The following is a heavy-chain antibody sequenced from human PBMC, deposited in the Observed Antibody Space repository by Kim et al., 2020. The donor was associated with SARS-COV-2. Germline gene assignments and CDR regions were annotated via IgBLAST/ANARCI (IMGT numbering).Heavy chain of an antibody. D-gene: IGHD6-13*01. CDR2: ISGSSSYT. CDR1: GFTLSDYY. Sequence: GGALRLSCTASGFTLSDYYMSWIRQAPGKGLEWVSYISGSSSYTNYADSVKGRFTISRDNAKKSLYLQMNSLRVEDTAVYYCARDTTTAAADNYYGMDVWGQGTTVTVSS. CDR3: ARDTTTAAADNYYGMDV. V-gene: IGHV3-11*06. J-gene: IGHJ6*02.